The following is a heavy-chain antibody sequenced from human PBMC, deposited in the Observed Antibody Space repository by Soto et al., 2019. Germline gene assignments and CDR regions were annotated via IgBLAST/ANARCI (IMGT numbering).Heavy chain of an antibody. J-gene: IGHJ3*02. CDR1: GFTFSTYA. V-gene: IGHV3-23*01. Sequence: GGSLRLSCVASGFTFSTYAMSWVRQAPGKGLEWVSALTPSGGEMYYADSVKGRFTISRDNSMNALYLQMNSLRIEDTAVYYCAHPRGYGVFDAYDIWGQGTMVTVSS. D-gene: IGHD4-17*01. CDR2: LTPSGGEM. CDR3: AHPRGYGVFDAYDI.